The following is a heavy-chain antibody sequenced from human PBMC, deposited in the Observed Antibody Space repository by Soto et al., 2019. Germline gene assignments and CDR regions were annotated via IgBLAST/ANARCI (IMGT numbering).Heavy chain of an antibody. Sequence: EVQLVESGGGLVQPGGSLRLSCADSGFTLSSYWVHWVRQAPGKGLVWVSRINTDGTTTDYAGSVKGRVTISRDNARNTVFLQMNSLRGEDTAVYYCATAGSDRFDYWGQGTLVTVSS. V-gene: IGHV3-74*01. CDR2: INTDGTTT. D-gene: IGHD3-16*02. CDR3: ATAGSDRFDY. J-gene: IGHJ4*02. CDR1: GFTLSSYW.